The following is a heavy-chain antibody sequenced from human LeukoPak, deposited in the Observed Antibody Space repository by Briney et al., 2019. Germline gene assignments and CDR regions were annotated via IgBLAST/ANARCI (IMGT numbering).Heavy chain of an antibody. D-gene: IGHD3-10*01. Sequence: SVKVSCKASGGTFSSHAISWVRQAPGQGLEWMGGIIPIFGTANYAQKFQGRGTITADESTSTAYMELSSLRSEDTAVYYCARAELLWFGELSRTGYYFDYWGQGTLVTVSS. V-gene: IGHV1-69*13. CDR2: IIPIFGTA. CDR1: GGTFSSHA. J-gene: IGHJ4*02. CDR3: ARAELLWFGELSRTGYYFDY.